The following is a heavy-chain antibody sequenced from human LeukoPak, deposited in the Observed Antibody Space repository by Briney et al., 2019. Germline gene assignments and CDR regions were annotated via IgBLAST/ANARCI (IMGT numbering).Heavy chain of an antibody. CDR2: IRDFGTNE. J-gene: IGHJ4*02. V-gene: IGHV3-30*02. CDR3: ARDNRNWAFDY. D-gene: IGHD7-27*01. CDR1: GFTFSSYG. Sequence: GGSLRLSCAASGFTFSSYGMHWVRQAPGKGLEWVAFIRDFGTNEYYADSVKGQFTISRDNSKNTLYLQMNSLRAEDTAVYYCARDNRNWAFDYWGQGTLVTVSS.